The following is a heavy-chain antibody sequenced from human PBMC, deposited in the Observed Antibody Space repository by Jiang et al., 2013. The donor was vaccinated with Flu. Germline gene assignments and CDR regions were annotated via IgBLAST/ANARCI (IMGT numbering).Heavy chain of an antibody. J-gene: IGHJ4*02. V-gene: IGHV4-31*03. D-gene: IGHD2-2*01. CDR1: GGSISSGGYY. CDR2: IYYSGST. Sequence: GLVKPSQTLSLTCTVSGGSISSGGYYWSWIRQHPGKGLEWIGYIYYSGSTYYNPSLKSRVTISVDTSKNQFSLKLSSVTAADTAVYYCARGPDIVVVPAAGYYFDYWGQGTLVTVSS. CDR3: ARGPDIVVVPAAGYYFDY.